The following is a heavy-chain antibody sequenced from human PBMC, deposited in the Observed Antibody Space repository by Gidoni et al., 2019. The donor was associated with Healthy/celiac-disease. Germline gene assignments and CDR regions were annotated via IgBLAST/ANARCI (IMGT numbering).Heavy chain of an antibody. Sequence: EVQLVESGGGLVQPGGSLRLSCAASGFTVSSNYMSWVRQAPGKGLEWVSVIYSGGSTYYADSVKGRFTISRDNSKNTLYLQMNSLRAEDTAVYYCARGRDDYPNWFDPWGQGTLVTVSS. J-gene: IGHJ5*02. CDR2: IYSGGST. CDR1: GFTVSSNY. V-gene: IGHV3-66*02. D-gene: IGHD4-17*01. CDR3: ARGRDDYPNWFDP.